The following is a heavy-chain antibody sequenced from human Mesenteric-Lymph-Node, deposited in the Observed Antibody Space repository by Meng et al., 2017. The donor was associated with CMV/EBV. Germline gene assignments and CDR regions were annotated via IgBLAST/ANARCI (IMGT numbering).Heavy chain of an antibody. CDR3: ARAGGAHPSGVFDI. J-gene: IGHJ3*02. V-gene: IGHV4-59*01. CDR2: IYHSGST. Sequence: SETLSLTCTVSGGSISSYYWSWIRQPPGKGLEWIGYIYHSGSTNYNPSLKSRVTISVDTSKNQFSLKLNSVTAADTAMYYCARAGGAHPSGVFDIWGQGTMVTVSS. D-gene: IGHD2-8*01. CDR1: GGSISSYY.